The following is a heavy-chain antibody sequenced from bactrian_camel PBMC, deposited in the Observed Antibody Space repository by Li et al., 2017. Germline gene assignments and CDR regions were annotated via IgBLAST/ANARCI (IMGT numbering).Heavy chain of an antibody. Sequence: VQLVESGGGLVQAGGSMRLSCAASGFTFSNYAMTWVRQAPGKGLEWVSAITTRGDSTYYADSVKGRFTLSRDDAKNTLYLQMNSLTPGDTAMYYCTARYEFGLGACSGVGGLGFWGQGTQVTVS. J-gene: IGHJ6*01. CDR1: GFTFSNYA. V-gene: IGHV3S31*01. D-gene: IGHD1*01. CDR3: TARYEFGLGACSGVGGLGF. CDR2: ITTRGDST.